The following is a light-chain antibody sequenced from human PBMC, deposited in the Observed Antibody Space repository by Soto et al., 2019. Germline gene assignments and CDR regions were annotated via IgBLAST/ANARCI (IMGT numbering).Light chain of an antibody. CDR1: QSVNIK. CDR2: GAS. CDR3: QEYNDWPLPT. Sequence: EIVMTQSPATLSVSPGERATLSCRAGQSVNIKLAWYQQRPGQAPRLLISGASSRATGIPDRFSGSGSGTEFTLTISSLEYEDFALYFCQEYNDWPLPTFGQGTKVDIK. V-gene: IGKV3D-15*01. J-gene: IGKJ1*01.